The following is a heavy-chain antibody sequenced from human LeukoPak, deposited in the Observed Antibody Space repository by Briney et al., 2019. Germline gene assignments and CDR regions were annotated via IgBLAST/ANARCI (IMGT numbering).Heavy chain of an antibody. V-gene: IGHV3-21*01. Sequence: PGGSLRLSCAASGFTFSSYSMNWVRQAPGKGLEWVSSISSSSSYIYYADSVKGRFTISRDNAKNSLYLQMSSLRAEDTAVYYCARDYSSLGYGDYGFDYWGQGTLVTVSS. J-gene: IGHJ4*02. CDR3: ARDYSSLGYGDYGFDY. CDR1: GFTFSSYS. D-gene: IGHD4-17*01. CDR2: ISSSSSYI.